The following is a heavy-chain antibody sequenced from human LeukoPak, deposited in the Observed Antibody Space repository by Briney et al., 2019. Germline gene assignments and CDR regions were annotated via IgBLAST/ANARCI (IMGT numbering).Heavy chain of an antibody. V-gene: IGHV3-30*03. CDR1: GFTFSSYG. CDR3: ATNLASGNYGMAY. J-gene: IGHJ4*02. Sequence: PGGSLRLSCVASGFTFSSYGMHWVRQAPGKGLEWVAVISDDGSNKFYVDSVKGRFTISRDNSRNTLYLQVNSLRAEDTAVYYCATNLASGNYGMAYRGQGTLVTVSS. CDR2: ISDDGSNK. D-gene: IGHD3-10*01.